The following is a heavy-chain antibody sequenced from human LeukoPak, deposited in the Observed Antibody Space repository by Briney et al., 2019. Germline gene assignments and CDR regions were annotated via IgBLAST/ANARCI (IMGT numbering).Heavy chain of an antibody. CDR3: ARRSLRNSSWDS. CDR2: IYYSGTT. D-gene: IGHD6-13*01. V-gene: IGHV4-59*08. CDR1: GGSMSSYY. Sequence: SETLSLTCTVSGGSMSSYYWSWIRQSPRTGLEWIGYIYYSGTTNYNPSLKGRVTISVDTSKSQFSLKLSSVTAADTAIYYCARRSLRNSSWDSWGQGTLVTVSS. J-gene: IGHJ4*02.